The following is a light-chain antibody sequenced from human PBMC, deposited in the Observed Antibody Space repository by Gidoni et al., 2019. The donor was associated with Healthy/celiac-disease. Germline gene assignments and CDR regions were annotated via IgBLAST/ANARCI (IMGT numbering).Light chain of an antibody. CDR2: TAS. J-gene: IGKJ3*01. CDR3: LKYISALIFT. CDR1: QGISNY. Sequence: DIQMTQTPSSLSASVGDRVTITCRASQGISNYVAWYQQKPGKVPKLLIYTASTLQSGVPSRFSGGGSGTEFTLTISSLRPEDVATYYCLKYISALIFTFGPGTKVDIK. V-gene: IGKV1-27*01.